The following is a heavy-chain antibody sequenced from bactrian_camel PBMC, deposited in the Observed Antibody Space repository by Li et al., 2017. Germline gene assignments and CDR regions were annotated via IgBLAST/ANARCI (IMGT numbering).Heavy chain of an antibody. V-gene: IGHV3-2*01. Sequence: HVQLVESGGGLVQPGNSLRVSCAVSGFTSSRGYMSWVRQAPGKGLEWVSSIYYDSSDGYYADSVKGRFTISRDNAKNTLYLQMNSLKPEDTAVYYCVRDPLLNINTGLLYWSQGTQVTVS. J-gene: IGHJ4*01. CDR3: VRDPLLNINTGLLY. D-gene: IGHD3*01. CDR2: IYYDSSDG. CDR1: GFTSSRGY.